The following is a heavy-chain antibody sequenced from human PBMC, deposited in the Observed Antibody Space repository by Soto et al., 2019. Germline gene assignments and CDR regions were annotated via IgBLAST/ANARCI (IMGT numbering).Heavy chain of an antibody. V-gene: IGHV4-34*01. Sequence: SXSLSLTCAVYGGSFSGYYCSWIFQPPGKGLEWIGEINHSGSTNYNPSLKSRVTISVDTSKNQFSLKLSSVTAADTAVYYCARGPRWITMIVVGFDYWGQGTLVTVSS. CDR3: ARGPRWITMIVVGFDY. CDR1: GGSFSGYY. J-gene: IGHJ4*02. CDR2: INHSGST. D-gene: IGHD3-22*01.